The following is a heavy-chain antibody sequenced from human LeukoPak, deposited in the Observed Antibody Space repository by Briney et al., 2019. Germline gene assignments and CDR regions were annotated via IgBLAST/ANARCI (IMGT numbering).Heavy chain of an antibody. CDR3: ATSNMIEVRGYWGAFDI. Sequence: GGSLRLSCAASGFTFSSYAMSWVRQAPGKGLEWVSGISGSGGSTYYADSVKGRFTISRDNSKNTLYLQMNSLRAEDTAVYYCATSNMIEVRGYWGAFDIWGQGTVVTVSS. CDR2: ISGSGGST. D-gene: IGHD3-22*01. J-gene: IGHJ3*02. V-gene: IGHV3-23*01. CDR1: GFTFSSYA.